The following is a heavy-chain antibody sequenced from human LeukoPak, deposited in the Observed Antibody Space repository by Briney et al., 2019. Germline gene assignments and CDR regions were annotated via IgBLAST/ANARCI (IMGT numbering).Heavy chain of an antibody. CDR3: GKDARGYYYYYYMDV. CDR2: ISWNSGSI. Sequence: PGRSLRLSCAASGFTFDDYAMHWVRQAPGKGLEWVSGISWNSGSIGYADSVKGRFTISRDNAKNSLYLQMNSLRAEDTALYYCGKDARGYYYYYYMDVWGKGTTVTVSS. D-gene: IGHD1-26*01. CDR1: GFTFDDYA. J-gene: IGHJ6*03. V-gene: IGHV3-9*01.